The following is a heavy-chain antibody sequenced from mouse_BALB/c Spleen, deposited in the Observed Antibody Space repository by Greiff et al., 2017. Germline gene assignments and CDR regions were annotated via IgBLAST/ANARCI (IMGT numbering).Heavy chain of an antibody. Sequence: DVKLVESGGGLVRPGGSLKLSCAASGFTFSSYGMSWVRQTPDKRLELVATINSNGGSTYYPDSVKGRFTISRDNAKNTLYLQMSSLKSEDTAMYYCAREGYYGTLFDYWGQGTTLTVSS. CDR3: AREGYYGTLFDY. J-gene: IGHJ2*01. CDR2: INSNGGST. CDR1: GFTFSSYG. D-gene: IGHD1-1*01. V-gene: IGHV5-6-3*01.